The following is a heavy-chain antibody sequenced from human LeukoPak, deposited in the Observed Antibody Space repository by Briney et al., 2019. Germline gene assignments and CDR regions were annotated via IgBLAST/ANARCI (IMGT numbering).Heavy chain of an antibody. Sequence: PGGSLRLSCAASGFTFSSYAMHWVRQAPGKGLEWVTFISYDGSNKYYADSVKGRFTISRDNSKNTLYLQMNSLRAEDTAVYYCARTPLGGENDYFDYWGQGTLVTVSS. CDR2: ISYDGSNK. CDR3: ARTPLGGENDYFDY. CDR1: GFTFSSYA. D-gene: IGHD3-16*01. J-gene: IGHJ4*02. V-gene: IGHV3-30*14.